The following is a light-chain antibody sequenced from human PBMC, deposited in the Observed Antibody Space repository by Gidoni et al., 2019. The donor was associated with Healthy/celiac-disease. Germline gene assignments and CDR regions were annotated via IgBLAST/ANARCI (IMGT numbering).Light chain of an antibody. V-gene: IGLV3-21*04. Sequence: SYVLTPPPPVAVARGKTARITCGGTNSGRKSVNWYQQKPGQAPVLVIYYDSDRPSGTPGRFSGSNSGNTATLTISRVEAGDEADYYCQVWDSSSDHVVFGGGTKLTVL. CDR1: NSGRKS. CDR3: QVWDSSSDHVV. J-gene: IGLJ2*01. CDR2: YDS.